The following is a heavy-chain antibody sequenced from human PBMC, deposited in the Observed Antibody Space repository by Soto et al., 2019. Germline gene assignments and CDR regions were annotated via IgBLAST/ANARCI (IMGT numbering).Heavy chain of an antibody. D-gene: IGHD3-3*01. V-gene: IGHV2-5*02. CDR2: IYWDDDK. CDR1: GFSLSTSGVG. J-gene: IGHJ4*02. Sequence: QITLKESGPTLVKPTQTLTLTCTFSGFSLSTSGVGVGWIRQPPGKALEWLALIYWDDDKRYSPSLKSRLTITKDTSKNQVVLTMTNMDPVDTATYYCAHSRNYDFWSGYSNFDYWGQGTLVTVSS. CDR3: AHSRNYDFWSGYSNFDY.